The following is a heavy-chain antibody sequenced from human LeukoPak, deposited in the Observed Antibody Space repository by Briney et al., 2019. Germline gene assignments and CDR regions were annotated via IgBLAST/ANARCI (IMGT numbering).Heavy chain of an antibody. J-gene: IGHJ4*02. CDR1: GFTFSSYW. CDR2: INSDGSST. Sequence: PGGSLRLSCAASGFTFSSYWMHWVRQAPEKGLVWVSRINSDGSSTSYADSVKGRFTISRDNAKNTLYLQMNSLRAEDTAVYYCARDNYYDSSGYYAYWGQGTLVTVSS. D-gene: IGHD3-22*01. V-gene: IGHV3-74*01. CDR3: ARDNYYDSSGYYAY.